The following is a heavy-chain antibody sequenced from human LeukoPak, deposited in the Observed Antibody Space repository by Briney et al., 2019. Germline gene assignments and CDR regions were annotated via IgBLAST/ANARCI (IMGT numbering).Heavy chain of an antibody. CDR3: AIDSTGTTWQLDY. CDR2: LIPMFRTP. J-gene: IGHJ4*02. Sequence: SVKVSRKAAGGAFSSYAFSWVRQAPGQGLEWMGGLIPMFRTPNYAQKFLGRVTITMDESTSTAYMELTSLGADDTAVYYCAIDSTGTTWQLDYWGQGTLVTVSS. V-gene: IGHV1-69*05. CDR1: GGAFSSYA. D-gene: IGHD1-1*01.